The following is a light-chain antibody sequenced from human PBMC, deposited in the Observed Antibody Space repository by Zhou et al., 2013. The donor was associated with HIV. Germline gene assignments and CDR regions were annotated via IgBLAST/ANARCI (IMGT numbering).Light chain of an antibody. V-gene: IGKV1-5*03. CDR1: QTISNW. J-gene: IGKJ1*01. CDR3: LQHNSYPWT. Sequence: DIQMTQSPSTLSASVGDRVTIACRASQTISNWLAWYQQRPGKAPKLLIYKASILQDGVPLRFSGSGSGTEFTLTISSLQPEDFATYYCLQHNSYPWTFGQGTKVEIK. CDR2: KAS.